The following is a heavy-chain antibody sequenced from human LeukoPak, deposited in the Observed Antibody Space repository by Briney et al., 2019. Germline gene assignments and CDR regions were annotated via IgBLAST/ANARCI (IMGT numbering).Heavy chain of an antibody. CDR1: GFTFSSYD. Sequence: PGGSLRLSCAASGFTFSSYDMHWVRQATGKGLEWVSAIGTAGDTYYPGSVKGRFTISRENAKNSLYLQMNSLRAEDTAVYYCARNFRDGYNNSFDYWGQGTLVTVSS. J-gene: IGHJ4*02. V-gene: IGHV3-13*01. CDR2: IGTAGDT. D-gene: IGHD5-24*01. CDR3: ARNFRDGYNNSFDY.